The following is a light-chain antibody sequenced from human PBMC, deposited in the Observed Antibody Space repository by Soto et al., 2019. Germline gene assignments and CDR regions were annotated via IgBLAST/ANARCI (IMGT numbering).Light chain of an antibody. CDR2: GNN. J-gene: IGLJ7*01. V-gene: IGLV1-40*01. Sequence: QSVLTQPPSVSGAPGQRVTFSCTRNSSNIGAGYDVHWYHQLPGAAPRLIIYGNNNRPSGVPDRFSGSKSGTSASLAITGLQAADEADYYCQSYDISLSGVVFGGGTQLTVL. CDR3: QSYDISLSGVV. CDR1: SSNIGAGYD.